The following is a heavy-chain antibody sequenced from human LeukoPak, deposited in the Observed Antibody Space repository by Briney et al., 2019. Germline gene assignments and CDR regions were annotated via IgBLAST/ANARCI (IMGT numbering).Heavy chain of an antibody. CDR3: ARRDRYFDY. V-gene: IGHV3-53*01. CDR2: IYSGGST. Sequence: GGSLRLSCAASEFTFSSYWMSWVRQAPGKGLEWVSVIYSGGSTYYADSVKGRFTISRDNSKNTLYLQMNSLRAEDTAVYYCARRDRYFDYWGQGTLDTVSS. J-gene: IGHJ4*02. CDR1: EFTFSSYW.